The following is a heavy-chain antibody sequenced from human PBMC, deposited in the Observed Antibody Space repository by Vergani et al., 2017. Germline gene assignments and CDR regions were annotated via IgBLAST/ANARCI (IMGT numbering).Heavy chain of an antibody. CDR2: ISARYPST. CDR1: GFTFSACP. D-gene: IGHD3-22*01. J-gene: IGHJ4*02. V-gene: IGHV3-23*04. CDR3: ARLSYDTTPYLQGGYDC. Sequence: VQLVESGGGVVQPGTSLRLSCAASGFTFSACPMTWVRQAPGKGLEWVSAISARYPSTYYADSVKGRFTISRDNSKNMLYLQMNSLRAEDTGVYYCARLSYDTTPYLQGGYDCWGQGTLVSVSS.